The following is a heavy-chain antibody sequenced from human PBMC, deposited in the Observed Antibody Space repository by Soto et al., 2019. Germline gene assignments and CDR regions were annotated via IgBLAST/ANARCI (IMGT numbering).Heavy chain of an antibody. CDR2: INSDDTSR. CDR3: ARGWDWYLDL. J-gene: IGHJ2*01. Sequence: EAQLKESGGGIVQPGGSVRLSCVASGLTLSNYWMHWVRQAPGKGLEWVSRINSDDTSRAYADSVRGRFAASRDNAQNTVYLLLNNLRVEDTAVYYCARGWDWYLDLWGRGTLVSVSS. CDR1: GLTLSNYW. V-gene: IGHV3-74*03.